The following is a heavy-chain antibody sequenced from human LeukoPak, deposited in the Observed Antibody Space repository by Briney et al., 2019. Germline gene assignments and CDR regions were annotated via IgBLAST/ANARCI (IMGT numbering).Heavy chain of an antibody. J-gene: IGHJ3*02. V-gene: IGHV4-59*08. CDR3: ARHGDILTGYPNAFDI. D-gene: IGHD3-9*01. CDR2: IYYSGST. CDR1: GGYISSHY. Sequence: SETLSLTCTVSGGYISSHYGSWIRQPPGKGLEWIGYIYYSGSTNYNPSLKSRVTISVDTSKNQFSLKLSSVTAADTAVYYCARHGDILTGYPNAFDIWGQGTMVTVSS.